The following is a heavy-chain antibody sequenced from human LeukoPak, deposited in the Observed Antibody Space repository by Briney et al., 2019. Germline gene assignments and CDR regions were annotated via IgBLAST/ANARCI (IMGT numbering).Heavy chain of an antibody. Sequence: GGSLRLSCAASGFIFSNAWMSWVRQAPGKGLEWVGRIKSKTDGGTTDYAAPVRGRFTISRDDSKNTLYLQMNSLKTEDTAVYYCTTEPQWLELDYWGQGTLVTVSS. CDR3: TTEPQWLELDY. CDR1: GFIFSNAW. D-gene: IGHD6-19*01. V-gene: IGHV3-15*01. J-gene: IGHJ4*02. CDR2: IKSKTDGGTT.